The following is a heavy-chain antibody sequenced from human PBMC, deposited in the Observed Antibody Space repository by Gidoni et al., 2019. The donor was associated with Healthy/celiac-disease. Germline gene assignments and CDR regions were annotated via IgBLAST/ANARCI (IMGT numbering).Heavy chain of an antibody. CDR1: GYTFTGYY. V-gene: IGHV1-2*04. J-gene: IGHJ5*02. D-gene: IGHD2-15*01. CDR2: INPNSGGT. CDR3: ARYCSGGSCYGWFDP. Sequence: QVQLVQSGAEVKKPGASVKVPCKASGYTFTGYYMHWVRQAPGQGLEWMGWINPNSGGTNYAQKFQGWVTMTRDTSISTAYMELSRLRSDDTAVYYCARYCSGGSCYGWFDPWGQGTLVTVSS.